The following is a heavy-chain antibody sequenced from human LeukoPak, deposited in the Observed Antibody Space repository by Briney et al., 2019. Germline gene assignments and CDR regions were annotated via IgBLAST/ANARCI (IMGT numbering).Heavy chain of an antibody. CDR1: GYTFTSYY. D-gene: IGHD3-10*01. Sequence: GASVKVSCKASGYTFTSYYIHWVRQAPGQGLEWMGLINPGGAATVYAEKFQGRVTMTRDMSTSTVYMQLRSLTSEDTAVYYCAREGGLITVRGVPSDYWGQGTRVTVSS. V-gene: IGHV1-46*01. CDR2: INPGGAAT. CDR3: AREGGLITVRGVPSDY. J-gene: IGHJ4*02.